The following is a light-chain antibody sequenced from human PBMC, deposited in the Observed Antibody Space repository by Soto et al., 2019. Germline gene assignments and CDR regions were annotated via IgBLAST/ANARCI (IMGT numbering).Light chain of an antibody. Sequence: EIVLTQSPGTLSLSPGERATLSSRASQSVSGSYVAWYQQKPGQAPRLLIYGASGRATGIPDRFSGSGSGTDFTLTISRLEPEDLAVYYCQQYGSSPLTFGGGTKV. CDR1: QSVSGSY. CDR3: QQYGSSPLT. J-gene: IGKJ4*01. V-gene: IGKV3-20*01. CDR2: GAS.